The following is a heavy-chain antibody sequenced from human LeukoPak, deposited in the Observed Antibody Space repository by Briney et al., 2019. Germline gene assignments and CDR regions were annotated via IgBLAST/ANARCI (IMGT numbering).Heavy chain of an antibody. J-gene: IGHJ4*02. CDR3: ARLPSEGGILTGYLDY. CDR2: IYPGDSDT. D-gene: IGHD3-9*01. V-gene: IGHV5-51*01. CDR1: GYSFTSYW. Sequence: GESLKISCKGSGYSFTSYWIGWVRQMPGKGLEWMGIIYPGDSDTRYSPSFQGQVTISADKSINTAYLQWSSLKASDTAMYYCARLPSEGGILTGYLDYWGQGTLVIVSS.